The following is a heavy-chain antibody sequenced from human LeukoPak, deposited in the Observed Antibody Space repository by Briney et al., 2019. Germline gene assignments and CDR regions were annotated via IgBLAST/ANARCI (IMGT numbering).Heavy chain of an antibody. D-gene: IGHD5-24*01. J-gene: IGHJ4*02. CDR1: GFTFSSYA. CDR2: ISYDGSNK. Sequence: PGGSLRLSCAAAGFTFSSYAMHWGRQAPGKGLEWGAVISYDGSNKYYADSVKGRFTISRDNPKNTLYMKMNSLRAEDTAVYYCARDGGVEMATIAFDYWGQGTLVTVSS. CDR3: ARDGGVEMATIAFDY. V-gene: IGHV3-30*04.